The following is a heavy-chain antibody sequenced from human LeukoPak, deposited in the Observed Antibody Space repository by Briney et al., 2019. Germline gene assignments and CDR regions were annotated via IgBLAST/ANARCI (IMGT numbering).Heavy chain of an antibody. CDR3: ARFSSGWAPSGFDY. Sequence: GGSLRLSCAASGFTFSSYWMHWVRQGPGKELTWVSHINSDGTTTNYADSVKGRFTISRDNAKNTLYLQMNSLRVEDTAVYYCARFSSGWAPSGFDYWGQGTLVTVSS. CDR1: GFTFSSYW. CDR2: INSDGTTT. V-gene: IGHV3-74*01. D-gene: IGHD6-19*01. J-gene: IGHJ4*02.